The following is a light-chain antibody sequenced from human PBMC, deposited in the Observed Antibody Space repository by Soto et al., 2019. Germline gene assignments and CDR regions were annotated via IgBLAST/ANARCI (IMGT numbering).Light chain of an antibody. Sequence: DNHMTHFPSPPTASVVNSVTNPCRASLPISNYLAWYQQKPGKAPKLLISRASSLDSGVPSRFSGSGSGSGTQFTLTIRSLQPDDFATYYCKHYNSYSEAFGQGTKVDI. CDR1: LPISNY. J-gene: IGKJ1*01. V-gene: IGKV1-5*03. CDR3: KHYNSYSEA. CDR2: RAS.